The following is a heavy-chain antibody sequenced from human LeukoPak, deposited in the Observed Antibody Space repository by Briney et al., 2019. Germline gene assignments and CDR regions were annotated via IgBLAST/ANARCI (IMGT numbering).Heavy chain of an antibody. J-gene: IGHJ1*01. Sequence: GASVKVSCKASGYTFPSYFMHWVRQAPGQGLEWMGIINPTGGSTTYAQKFQGRVTMTRDTSTSTAYMELSRLRSDDTAVYYCARGITPQPYYDSSGHDPLTAIAEYFQHWGQGTLVTVSS. CDR1: GYTFPSYF. V-gene: IGHV1-46*01. D-gene: IGHD3-22*01. CDR2: INPTGGST. CDR3: ARGITPQPYYDSSGHDPLTAIAEYFQH.